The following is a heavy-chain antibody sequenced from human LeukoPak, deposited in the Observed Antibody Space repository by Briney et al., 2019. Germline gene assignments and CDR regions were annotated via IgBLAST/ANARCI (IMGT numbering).Heavy chain of an antibody. V-gene: IGHV1-69*05. J-gene: IGHJ4*02. CDR2: IIPIFGTA. CDR3: ARGPTYYYDSSGGFFDY. D-gene: IGHD3-22*01. CDR1: GGTFSSYA. Sequence: ASVKVSCKASGGTFSSYAISWVRQAPGQGLEWMGGIIPIFGTANYAQKFQGRVTITTDESTSTAYMELSSLRSEDTAVYYCARGPTYYYDSSGGFFDYWGQGTLATVSS.